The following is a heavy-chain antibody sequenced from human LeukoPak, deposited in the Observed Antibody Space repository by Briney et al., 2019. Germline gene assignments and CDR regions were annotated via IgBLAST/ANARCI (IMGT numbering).Heavy chain of an antibody. CDR1: GFTFSSYS. D-gene: IGHD1-26*01. Sequence: PGGSLRLSCAASGFTFSSYSMNWVRQAPGKGLEWVSAISGSGGSTFYADSVEGRFTISRDNSRSTLYLQMNSLRADDTAIYYCARRGSYYEADYWGQGTLVTVSS. CDR2: ISGSGGST. J-gene: IGHJ4*02. CDR3: ARRGSYYEADY. V-gene: IGHV3-23*01.